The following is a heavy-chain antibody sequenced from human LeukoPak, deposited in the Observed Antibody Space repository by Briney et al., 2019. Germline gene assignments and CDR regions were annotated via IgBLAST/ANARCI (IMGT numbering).Heavy chain of an antibody. V-gene: IGHV3-69-1*01. CDR3: ARVPGDY. CDR1: GFTFSDYY. D-gene: IGHD3-10*01. CDR2: ISSSNYI. Sequence: GGSLRLSCAASGFTFSDYYMIWIRQAPGKGLEWVSSISSSNYIYYADSVRGRFTISRDNAKNSLFLQMNSLRAEDTAVYYCARVPGDYWGQGTLVTVSS. J-gene: IGHJ4*02.